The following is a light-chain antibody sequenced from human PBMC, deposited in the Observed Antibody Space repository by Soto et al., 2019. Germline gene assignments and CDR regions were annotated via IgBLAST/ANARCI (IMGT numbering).Light chain of an antibody. J-gene: IGLJ1*01. CDR3: GSRDSSLSAYV. CDR1: SSNIGAGYD. CDR2: DDN. Sequence: QSVLTQPPSVSGAPGQRVTISCTGSSSNIGAGYDVHWYQQLPGTAPKLLIYDDNKRPSGIPDRFSGSKSGTSATLGITGFQTGDEADYYCGSRDSSLSAYVFGTGTKVTVL. V-gene: IGLV1-51*01.